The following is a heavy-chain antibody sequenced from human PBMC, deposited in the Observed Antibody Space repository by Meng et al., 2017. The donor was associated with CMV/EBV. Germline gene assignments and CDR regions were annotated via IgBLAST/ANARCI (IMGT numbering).Heavy chain of an antibody. CDR2: ISGSGVST. CDR3: AKGRGDSDYDFEY. CDR1: GSTFSNFA. V-gene: IGHV3-23*01. D-gene: IGHD5-12*01. Sequence: GESLKISCAASGSTFSNFAMNWVRQAPGKGLEWVSSISGSGVSTNYADSVKGRFTVSRDNSKNTLYLQTNSLRAEDTAVYYCAKGRGDSDYDFEYWGRGTLVTVSS. J-gene: IGHJ4*02.